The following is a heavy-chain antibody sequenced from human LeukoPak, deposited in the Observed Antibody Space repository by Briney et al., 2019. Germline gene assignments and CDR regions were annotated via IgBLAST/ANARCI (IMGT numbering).Heavy chain of an antibody. J-gene: IGHJ4*02. CDR3: ARAEYYYDSSGYYWSPSFDY. V-gene: IGHV4-30-2*01. D-gene: IGHD3-22*01. CDR2: IYHSGST. CDR1: GGSISSGGYS. Sequence: PSQTLSLTCAVSGGSISSGGYSWSWIRQPPGKGLEWIGYIYHSGSTYYNPSLKSRVTISVDRSKNQFSLKLSSVTAADTAVYYCARAEYYYDSSGYYWSPSFDYWGQGTLVTVSS.